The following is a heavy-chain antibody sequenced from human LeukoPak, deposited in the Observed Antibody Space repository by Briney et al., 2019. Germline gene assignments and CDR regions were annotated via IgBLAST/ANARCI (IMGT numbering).Heavy chain of an antibody. V-gene: IGHV4-38-2*01. D-gene: IGHD4/OR15-4a*01. J-gene: IGHJ4*02. CDR2: IYHTGTT. Sequence: SETLSLTCAVSGYSISTAYYWGWIRQPPGKGLEWIGTIYHTGTTSYNSSLESRVTMSVDTSKNQFSLKLSSVTAAYAAIYYCARQGDDYGAMDYWGQGTLVSVSS. CDR1: GYSISTAYY. CDR3: ARQGDDYGAMDY.